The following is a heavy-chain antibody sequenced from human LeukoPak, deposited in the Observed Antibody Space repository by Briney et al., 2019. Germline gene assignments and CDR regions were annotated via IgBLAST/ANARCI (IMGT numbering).Heavy chain of an antibody. CDR1: GFTFSSYS. V-gene: IGHV3-48*04. J-gene: IGHJ6*03. CDR2: ISSSSSTI. CDR3: ARGIAARQIHYYYYMDV. Sequence: GGSLRLSCAASGFTFSSYSMNWVRQAPGKGLEWVSYISSSSSTIYYADSVKGRFTISRDNAKNSLYLQMNSLRAEDTAVYYCARGIAARQIHYYYYMDVWDKGTTVTVSS. D-gene: IGHD6-6*01.